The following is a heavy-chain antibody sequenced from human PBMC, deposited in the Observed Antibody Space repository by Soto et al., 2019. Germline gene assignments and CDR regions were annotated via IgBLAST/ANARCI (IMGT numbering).Heavy chain of an antibody. CDR3: AHARHPYDCYGMDV. J-gene: IGHJ6*02. CDR1: GFSLSTSGVG. CDR2: IYWDDDK. V-gene: IGHV2-5*02. Sequence: QITLKESGPTLVKPTQTLTLTCTFSGFSLSTSGVGVGWIRQPPGKALEWLALIYWDDDKRYSPSLKSRLTITKDTSKGQVVLTMTNMDPVDTATYYCAHARHPYDCYGMDVWGQGTTVTVSS.